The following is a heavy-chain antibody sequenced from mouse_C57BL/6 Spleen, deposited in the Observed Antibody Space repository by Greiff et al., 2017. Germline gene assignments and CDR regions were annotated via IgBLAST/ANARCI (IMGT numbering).Heavy chain of an antibody. CDR1: GFTFSDYG. J-gene: IGHJ1*03. CDR2: ISNLAYSI. Sequence: EVKLVESGGGLVQPGGSLKLSCAASGFTFSDYGMAWVRQAPRKGPEWVAFISNLAYSIYYADTVTGRFTISRENAKNTLYLERSSLRSEDTAMYYCARHAGYFDVWGTGTTVTVSS. V-gene: IGHV5-15*04. CDR3: ARHAGYFDV.